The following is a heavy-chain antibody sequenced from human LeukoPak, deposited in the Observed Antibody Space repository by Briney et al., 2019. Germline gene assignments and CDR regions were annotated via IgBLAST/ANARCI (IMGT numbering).Heavy chain of an antibody. Sequence: GGSLRLSCAASGFTFSSYAMSWVRQAPGKGLEWVSAISGSGGSTYYADSVKGRFTISRDNSKNTLYLQMNSLRAEDTAVYYCAKDGPLGSWYLYYFDYWGQGTLVTVSS. CDR2: ISGSGGST. CDR3: AKDGPLGSWYLYYFDY. D-gene: IGHD6-13*01. J-gene: IGHJ4*02. V-gene: IGHV3-23*01. CDR1: GFTFSSYA.